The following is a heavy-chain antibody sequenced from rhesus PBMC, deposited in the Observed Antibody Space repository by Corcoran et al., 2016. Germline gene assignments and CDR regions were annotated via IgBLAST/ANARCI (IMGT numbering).Heavy chain of an antibody. J-gene: IGHJ4*01. Sequence: QVQLQESGPGLVKPSETLSLTCAVSGYSISSGYVWSRSRQPTGKGLEWIGYISYRGSSYYTPSFKSRVTISIDTSKNQFSLKLSSVTAADTAVYYCARRYYNIWTGYVFDYWGQGVLVTVSS. CDR3: ARRYYNIWTGYVFDY. D-gene: IGHD3-3*01. CDR2: ISYRGSS. V-gene: IGHV4-122*02. CDR1: GYSISSGYV.